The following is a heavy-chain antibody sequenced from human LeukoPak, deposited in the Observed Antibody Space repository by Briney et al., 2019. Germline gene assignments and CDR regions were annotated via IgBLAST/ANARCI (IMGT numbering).Heavy chain of an antibody. CDR1: GYTFTDNY. D-gene: IGHD1-14*01. V-gene: IGHV1-2*02. J-gene: IGHJ4*02. CDR2: INPSSGGT. Sequence: ASVRVSCTASGYTFTDNYIHWLRQAPGQGLEWMGWINPSSGGTRYAQKFKGRVTITRDPSRATTFMELNWLRSDDTAVYYCARDLSYRTSYTNSASYYFDFWGQGTLVTVSS. CDR3: ARDLSYRTSYTNSASYYFDF.